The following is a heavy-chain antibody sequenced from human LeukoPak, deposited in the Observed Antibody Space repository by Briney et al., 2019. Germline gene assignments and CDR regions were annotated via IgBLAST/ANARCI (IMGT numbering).Heavy chain of an antibody. V-gene: IGHV4-59*08. D-gene: IGHD5-24*01. CDR1: GASIRSYY. CDR3: ARHYNTDPFDY. Sequence: SETLSLTCTVSGASIRSYYWSWIRQPPGQGLEWIGYVYNSGSTNYNPSLKTRVTISVDTSKSQLSLNLRSVTAADTAIYYCARHYNTDPFDYWGQGTLVIVSS. CDR2: VYNSGST. J-gene: IGHJ4*02.